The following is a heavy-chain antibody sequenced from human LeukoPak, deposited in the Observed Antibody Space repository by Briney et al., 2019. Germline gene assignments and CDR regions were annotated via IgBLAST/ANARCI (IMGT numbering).Heavy chain of an antibody. Sequence: GGSLRLSCAASGFTFSSYGMHWVRQAPGKGLEWVAVIWYDGSNKYYADSVKGRFTISRDNSKNTLYLQMNRLRAEDTAVYYCARGGGLERTTLDYWGQGTLVTVSS. J-gene: IGHJ4*02. V-gene: IGHV3-33*01. CDR1: GFTFSSYG. CDR3: ARGGGLERTTLDY. CDR2: IWYDGSNK. D-gene: IGHD1/OR15-1a*01.